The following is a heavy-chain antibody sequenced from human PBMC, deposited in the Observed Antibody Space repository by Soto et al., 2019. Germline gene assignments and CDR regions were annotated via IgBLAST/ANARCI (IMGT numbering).Heavy chain of an antibody. D-gene: IGHD3-10*01. CDR2: ISGSGDTT. V-gene: IGHV3-23*01. CDR3: AKQYASGSYQNVDY. CDR1: GFTFSSYA. J-gene: IGHJ4*02. Sequence: EVQLLESGGGLVQPGGSLRLSCAASGFTFSSYAMNWVRQAPGRGLEWVSTISGSGDTTYYADSVKGRFTISRDKSKNTLYLQLNSLRAEDTAVYYCAKQYASGSYQNVDYWGQGTLVTVSS.